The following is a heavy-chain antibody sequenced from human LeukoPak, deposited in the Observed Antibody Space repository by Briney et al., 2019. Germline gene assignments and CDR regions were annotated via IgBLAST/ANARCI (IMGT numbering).Heavy chain of an antibody. V-gene: IGHV1-2*02. Sequence: SVKVSCKASGYTFTDCYMHWVRQAPGQGLEWMGWISPNSGGTNYAQKFQGRVTMTRDTSISTVYMDPSRLRSDDTAVYYCARGLDYATAVGTVYWGQGTLVTVSS. D-gene: IGHD6-13*01. CDR1: GYTFTDCY. CDR3: ARGLDYATAVGTVY. J-gene: IGHJ4*02. CDR2: ISPNSGGT.